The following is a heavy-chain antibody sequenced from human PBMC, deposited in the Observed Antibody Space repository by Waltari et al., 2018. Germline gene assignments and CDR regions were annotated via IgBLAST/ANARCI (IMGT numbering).Heavy chain of an antibody. Sequence: QVQLVQSGAEVKKPGASVKVSCKASGYTFTSYGISWVRQAPGQGLEWMGWISADKGNTNYAQNLQGRVTMTTDTSTSTAYMELRGLRSDDTAVYYGARSRSESRGGDGVDDYWAREPWSPSPQ. CDR2: ISADKGNT. CDR1: GYTFTSYG. CDR3: ARSRSESRGGDGVDDY. J-gene: IGHJ4*02. V-gene: IGHV1-18*01. D-gene: IGHD2-21*02.